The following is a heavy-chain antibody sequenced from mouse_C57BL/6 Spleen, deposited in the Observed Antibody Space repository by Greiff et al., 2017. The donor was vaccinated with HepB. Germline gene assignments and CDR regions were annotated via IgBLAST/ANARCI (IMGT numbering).Heavy chain of an antibody. CDR1: GYSITSGYY. V-gene: IGHV3-6*01. Sequence: VQLQESGPGLVKPSQSLSLTCSVTGYSITSGYYWNWIRQFPGNKLEWIGYISYDGSNNYNPSLKNRISITRDTSKNQFFLKLNSVTTEDTATYYCARDYDYFFDYWGQGTTLTVSS. J-gene: IGHJ2*01. CDR2: ISYDGSN. CDR3: ARDYDYFFDY. D-gene: IGHD2-4*01.